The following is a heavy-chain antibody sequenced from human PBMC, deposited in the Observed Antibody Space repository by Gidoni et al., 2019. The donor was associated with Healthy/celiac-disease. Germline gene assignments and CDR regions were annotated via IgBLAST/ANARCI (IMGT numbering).Heavy chain of an antibody. Sequence: QVQLQQWGAGLLKPSETLSLTCAVYGGSFRGYYWSWIRQPPGKGLEWIGEINHSGSTNYNPSLKSRVTISVDTSKNQFSLKLSSVTAADTAVYYCARGVVVANYYYYGMDVWGQGTTVTVSS. CDR3: ARGVVVANYYYYGMDV. V-gene: IGHV4-34*01. CDR2: INHSGST. D-gene: IGHD3-22*01. CDR1: GGSFRGYY. J-gene: IGHJ6*02.